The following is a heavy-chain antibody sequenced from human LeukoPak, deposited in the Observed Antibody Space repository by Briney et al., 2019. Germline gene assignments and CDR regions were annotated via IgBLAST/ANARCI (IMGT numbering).Heavy chain of an antibody. CDR1: GGTFSSYT. V-gene: IGHV1-69*13. J-gene: IGHJ5*02. D-gene: IGHD3-3*01. Sequence: SVKVSCKASGGTFSSYTISWVRQAPGQGLEWMGGIIPIFGTANYAQKFQGRVTITADESTSTAYMELSSLRSEDTAVYYCAKSITIFGVVRENWFDPWGQGTLVTVSS. CDR3: AKSITIFGVVRENWFDP. CDR2: IIPIFGTA.